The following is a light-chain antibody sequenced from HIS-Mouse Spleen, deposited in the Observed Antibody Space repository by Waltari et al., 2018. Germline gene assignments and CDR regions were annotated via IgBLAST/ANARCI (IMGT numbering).Light chain of an antibody. CDR1: ALPNQY. Sequence: SYELTQPPSVSVSPGQRARLTCSGDALPNQYSYWYQQKPGPAPVLVIYKDSERPSGIPERFSGSSSGTTVTLTISGVQAEDEADYYCQSADSSGTYVFGTGTKVTVL. CDR3: QSADSSGTYV. CDR2: KDS. J-gene: IGLJ1*01. V-gene: IGLV3-25*03.